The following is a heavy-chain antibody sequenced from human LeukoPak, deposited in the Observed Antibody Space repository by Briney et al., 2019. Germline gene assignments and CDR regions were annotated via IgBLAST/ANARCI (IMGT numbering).Heavy chain of an antibody. CDR2: ISYDGSNK. CDR1: GFTFSSYA. J-gene: IGHJ4*02. CDR3: ARDSGKIRVGATMMLDY. D-gene: IGHD1-26*01. Sequence: GGSLRLSCAASGFTFSSYAMHWVRQAPGKGLEWVAVISYDGSNKYYADSVKGRFTISRDNSKNTLYLQMNSLRAEDTAVYYCARDSGKIRVGATMMLDYWGQGTLVTVSS. V-gene: IGHV3-30*01.